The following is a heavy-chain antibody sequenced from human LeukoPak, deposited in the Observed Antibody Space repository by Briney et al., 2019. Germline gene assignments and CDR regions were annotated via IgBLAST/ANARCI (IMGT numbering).Heavy chain of an antibody. D-gene: IGHD5-24*01. V-gene: IGHV1-8*01. CDR2: MNPNSDNT. Sequence: ASVKVSCKASGYAFTSYDINWVRQATGQGLEWMGWMNPNSDNTGHAQKFQGRVTMTRDTSTSTVYMELSSLRSEDTAVYYCSRGPTIRGRWFDPWGQGTLVTVSS. CDR1: GYAFTSYD. J-gene: IGHJ5*02. CDR3: SRGPTIRGRWFDP.